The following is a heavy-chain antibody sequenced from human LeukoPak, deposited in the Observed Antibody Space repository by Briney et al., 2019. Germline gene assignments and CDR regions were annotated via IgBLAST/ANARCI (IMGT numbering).Heavy chain of an antibody. CDR2: INAGNGNT. Sequence: ASVKVSCKASEYTFTDYAINWVRQAPGQRLEWMGWINAGNGNTRYSQRFQGRVTITRDTSASTAYMELSSLTSEDTAVYYCARGRWSATTASYYLDFWGQGTLVTVSS. CDR3: ARGRWSATTASYYLDF. CDR1: EYTFTDYA. V-gene: IGHV1-3*01. D-gene: IGHD5-24*01. J-gene: IGHJ4*02.